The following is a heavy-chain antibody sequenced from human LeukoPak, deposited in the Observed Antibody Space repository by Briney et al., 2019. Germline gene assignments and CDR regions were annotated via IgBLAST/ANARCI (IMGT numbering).Heavy chain of an antibody. J-gene: IGHJ4*02. CDR1: GFSFRDYW. CDR2: MYTGGGR. Sequence: GGSLRLSCAASGFSFRDYWMSWVRQPPGKGLEWVSVMYTGGGRYYGDSVKGRFTISRDNSKNTVFLQMNSLRVEDTALYYCTRGQSYCGADCYSDWGQGTLVTVSS. V-gene: IGHV3-66*01. CDR3: TRGQSYCGADCYSD. D-gene: IGHD2-21*02.